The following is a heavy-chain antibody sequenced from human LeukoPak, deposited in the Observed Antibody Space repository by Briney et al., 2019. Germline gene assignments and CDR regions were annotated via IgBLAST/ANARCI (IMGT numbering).Heavy chain of an antibody. Sequence: PSETLSLTCTVSGGSISSYYWSWIRQPPGKGLEWIGYIYYSGSTNYNPSLKSRVTISVDTSKNQFSLKLSSVTAADTAVYYYATGGESDAFDIWGQGTMVTVSS. CDR1: GGSISSYY. D-gene: IGHD3-10*01. V-gene: IGHV4-59*08. CDR2: IYYSGST. CDR3: ATGGESDAFDI. J-gene: IGHJ3*02.